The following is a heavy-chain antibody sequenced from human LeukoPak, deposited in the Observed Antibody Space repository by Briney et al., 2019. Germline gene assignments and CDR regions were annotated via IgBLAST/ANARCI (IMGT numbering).Heavy chain of an antibody. D-gene: IGHD6-19*01. CDR1: GFTFSSYA. CDR3: AKGEVEQWLVSWSDRYYYMDV. Sequence: PGGSLRLSCAASGFTFSSYAMHWVRQAPGKGLEWVAFIRYDGSNKYYADSAKGRFTISRDNSKNTLNLQMNSLRAEDTAVHYCAKGEVEQWLVSWSDRYYYMDVWGKGTTVTISS. J-gene: IGHJ6*03. CDR2: IRYDGSNK. V-gene: IGHV3-30*02.